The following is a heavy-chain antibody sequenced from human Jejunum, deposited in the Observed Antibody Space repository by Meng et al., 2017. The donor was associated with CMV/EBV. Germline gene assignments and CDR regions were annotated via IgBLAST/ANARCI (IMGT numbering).Heavy chain of an antibody. V-gene: IGHV4-4*02. J-gene: IGHJ1*01. CDR3: LRGWGGTV. D-gene: IGHD2-21*01. Sequence: QGQSRESAPAYVTLSESHALSGAVTGDSITYQHWGGGVRHSPGEGLVCIGETPNSGNNAYNPSLKSRVSMSIDNSKNQFSLKLTSVPAADTAIYQYLRGWGGTVWGQGTLVTVSS. CDR1: GDSITYQHW. CDR2: TPNSGNN.